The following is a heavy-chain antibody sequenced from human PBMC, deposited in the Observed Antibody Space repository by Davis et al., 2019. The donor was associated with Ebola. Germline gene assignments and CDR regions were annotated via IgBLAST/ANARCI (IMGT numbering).Heavy chain of an antibody. Sequence: GESLKISCAASGFTFSSYSMNWVRQAPGKGLEWVSSISSSSSYIYYADSVKGRFTISRDNSKNTLYLQMNSLRAEDTAVYYCAKIAGIAVAPIDYWGQGTLVTVSS. D-gene: IGHD6-19*01. CDR1: GFTFSSYS. CDR3: AKIAGIAVAPIDY. CDR2: ISSSSSYI. J-gene: IGHJ4*02. V-gene: IGHV3-21*01.